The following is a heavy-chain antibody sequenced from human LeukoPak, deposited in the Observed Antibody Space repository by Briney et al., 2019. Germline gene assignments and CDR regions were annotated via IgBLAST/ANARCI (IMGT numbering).Heavy chain of an antibody. CDR1: GYTFTSYG. J-gene: IGHJ5*02. V-gene: IGHV1-18*01. CDR3: ARSKRPSTYSSSWQQYNWFDP. CDR2: ISAYNGNT. D-gene: IGHD6-13*01. Sequence: ASVKVSCKASGYTFTSYGIGWVRQAPGQGLEWMGWISAYNGNTNYAQKLQGRVTMTTDTSTSTAYMELRSLRSDDTAVYYCARSKRPSTYSSSWQQYNWFDPWGQGTLVTVSS.